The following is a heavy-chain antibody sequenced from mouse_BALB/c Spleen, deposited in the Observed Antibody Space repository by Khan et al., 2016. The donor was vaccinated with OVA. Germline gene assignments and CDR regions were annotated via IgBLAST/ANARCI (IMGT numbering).Heavy chain of an antibody. J-gene: IGHJ4*01. V-gene: IGHV1S41*01. Sequence: DLVMPGAAVTLSCKASGYTFTSYWINWIKQRPGQGLEWIGRIAPGSGSTSYNDMFKGKATLTVVAYSSTAYIQLSSLSSEDSAVYLCARSNYYGSGLYAMDYWGQGTSVTVSS. CDR3: ARSNYYGSGLYAMDY. D-gene: IGHD1-1*01. CDR1: GYTFTSYW. CDR2: IAPGSGST.